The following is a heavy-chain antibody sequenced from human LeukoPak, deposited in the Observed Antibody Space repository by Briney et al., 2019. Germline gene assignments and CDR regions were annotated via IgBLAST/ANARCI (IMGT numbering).Heavy chain of an antibody. D-gene: IGHD3-3*01. CDR1: GFTFSSYA. CDR2: ISSNGGST. Sequence: GGSLRLSCAASGFTFSSYAMHWVRQAPGKGLEYVSAISSNGGSTYYANSVKGRFTISRDNSKNTLYLQMGSLRAEDMAVYYCARESGYPDYWGQGTLVTVSS. J-gene: IGHJ4*02. CDR3: ARESGYPDY. V-gene: IGHV3-64*01.